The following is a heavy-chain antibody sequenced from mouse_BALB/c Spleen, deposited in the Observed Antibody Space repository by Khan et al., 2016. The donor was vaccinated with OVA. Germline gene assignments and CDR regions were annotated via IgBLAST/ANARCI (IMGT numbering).Heavy chain of an antibody. V-gene: IGHV5-15*02. D-gene: IGHD2-14*01. Sequence: EVQLVESGGGLVQPGGSRKLSCAASGFTFSDYGMAWVRQAPGKGPEWVAFISNLAYSIYYADTVTGRFTISRENAKNTLYLVMSSLRSEDTAMYYCARGRRYGLYAMDYWGQGTSVTVSS. CDR2: ISNLAYSI. CDR1: GFTFSDYG. CDR3: ARGRRYGLYAMDY. J-gene: IGHJ4*01.